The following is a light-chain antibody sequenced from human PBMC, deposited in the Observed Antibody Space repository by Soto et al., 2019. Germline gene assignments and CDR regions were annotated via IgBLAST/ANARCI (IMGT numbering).Light chain of an antibody. Sequence: DIPMTQSPSTLSASVGDRVIITCRATQSVSKWLSWYQQKPGKAPKLLIYEASILESGVPSRFSGSGSGTEFTLTISSLQPDDFATYYCQQYNRYYTFGQGTKLEIK. CDR2: EAS. CDR3: QQYNRYYT. CDR1: QSVSKW. V-gene: IGKV1-5*03. J-gene: IGKJ2*01.